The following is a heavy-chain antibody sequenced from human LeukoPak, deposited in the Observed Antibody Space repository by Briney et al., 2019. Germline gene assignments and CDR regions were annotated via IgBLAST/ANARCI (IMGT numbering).Heavy chain of an antibody. Sequence: GGSLRLSCAASGFTFTSYSMNWVRQAPGKGLEWVSTISGGGGRTYYADSVKGRFTISRDNSKNTLYLQVNSLRAEDTAVYYCAKGGKWDVTPFDYWGQGTLVTVSS. CDR3: AKGGKWDVTPFDY. D-gene: IGHD1-26*01. CDR1: GFTFTSYS. CDR2: ISGGGGRT. V-gene: IGHV3-23*01. J-gene: IGHJ4*02.